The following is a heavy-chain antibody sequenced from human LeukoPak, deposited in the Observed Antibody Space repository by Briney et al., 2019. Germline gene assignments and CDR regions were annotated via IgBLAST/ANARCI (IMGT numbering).Heavy chain of an antibody. CDR1: GYTFTGYY. Sequence: ASVKVSCKASGYTFTGYYMHWVRQAPGQGLEWMGWINPNSGGTNYAQRFQGRVTMTRDTSISTAYMELSRLRSDDTAVYYCARGGTYSSSWTWDYWGQGTLVTVSS. J-gene: IGHJ4*02. CDR2: INPNSGGT. D-gene: IGHD6-13*01. CDR3: ARGGTYSSSWTWDY. V-gene: IGHV1-2*02.